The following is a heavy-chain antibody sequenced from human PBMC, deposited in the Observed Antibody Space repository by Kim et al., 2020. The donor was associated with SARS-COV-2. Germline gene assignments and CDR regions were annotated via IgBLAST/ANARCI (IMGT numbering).Heavy chain of an antibody. Sequence: GESLKISCKGSGYSFTNYWIAWVRQMPGRGLEWMGIIYPGDSDTRYSPSFQGQVTISADKSTSSAYLQWSTLQASDTAIYYCARHMRAARDYYDSGTYKTHMDVGGQGTTVTVSS. CDR1: GYSFTNYW. J-gene: IGHJ6*02. V-gene: IGHV5-51*01. CDR2: IYPGDSDT. D-gene: IGHD3-10*01. CDR3: ARHMRAARDYYDSGTYKTHMDV.